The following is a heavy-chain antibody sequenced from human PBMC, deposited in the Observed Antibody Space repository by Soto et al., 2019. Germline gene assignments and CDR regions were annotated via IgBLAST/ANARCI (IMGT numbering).Heavy chain of an antibody. D-gene: IGHD1-26*01. CDR2: TSYTGNN. J-gene: IGHJ5*02. V-gene: IGHV4-59*01. CDR1: GGSITSYH. CDR3: AGGMRAGFTHYFDP. Sequence: SETLSLTCIVSGGSITSYHWSWSRQFPGKGLEWNAYTSYTGNNNYNPSLQSRVTISMTTSKNQLTLKLTSMTAADTAVYYCAGGMRAGFTHYFDPWGQGTLVTVSS.